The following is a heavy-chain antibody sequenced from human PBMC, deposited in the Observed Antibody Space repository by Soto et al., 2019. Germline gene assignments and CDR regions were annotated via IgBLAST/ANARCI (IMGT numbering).Heavy chain of an antibody. D-gene: IGHD3-10*01. CDR2: IGGSGSSA. V-gene: IGHV3-23*01. J-gene: IGHJ5*02. Sequence: EVQLLESGGGLVQPGGSLRLSCVASGFTFKNFAVSWVRQAPGKGMEWVSAIGGSGSSANYADSVKGRFTVSRDDSKSTLYLQMSCLRVDDTALYYCAKDAVAYNGEWDWFDLWGQGTLVTVSS. CDR3: AKDAVAYNGEWDWFDL. CDR1: GFTFKNFA.